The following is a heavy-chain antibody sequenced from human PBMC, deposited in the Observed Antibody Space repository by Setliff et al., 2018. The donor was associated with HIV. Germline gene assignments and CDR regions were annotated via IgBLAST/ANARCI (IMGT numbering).Heavy chain of an antibody. D-gene: IGHD3-22*01. V-gene: IGHV4-4*07. Sequence: SETLSLTCTVSGGSISSYYWSWIRQPAGKGLEWIGRMYTSGVAKYNPSLESRVTMSVDTSKNQISLKLRSVTAADTAVYYCARGKTPPYGIVVEDDAFDIWGQGTMVTVSS. CDR2: MYTSGVA. J-gene: IGHJ3*02. CDR1: GGSISSYY. CDR3: ARGKTPPYGIVVEDDAFDI.